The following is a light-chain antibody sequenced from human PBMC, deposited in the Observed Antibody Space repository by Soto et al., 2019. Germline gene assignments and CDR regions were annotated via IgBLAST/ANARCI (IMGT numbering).Light chain of an antibody. J-gene: IGLJ3*02. Sequence: QCALTQARSGSGSPGQSVTISCTGTSSDVGAYNFVSWYQQHPGRVPKLMIYDVSRRPSGVPDRFSGSKSGNTASLTISGLQADDEADYYCCSYAGSYTLVFGGGTQLTVL. CDR3: CSYAGSYTLV. CDR2: DVS. CDR1: SSDVGAYNF. V-gene: IGLV2-11*01.